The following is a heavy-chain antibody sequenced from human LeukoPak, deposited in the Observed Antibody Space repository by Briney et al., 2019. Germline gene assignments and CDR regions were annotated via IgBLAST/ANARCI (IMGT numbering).Heavy chain of an antibody. Sequence: GGSLRLSCAASGFTFSSYSMNWVRQAPGKGLEWVSYISSSSTIYYADSVKGRFTISRDNAKNSLYLQMNSLRAEDTAVYYCARDLVGVSVYYYYYYMDVWGQGTTVTVSS. CDR3: ARDLVGVSVYYYYYYMDV. D-gene: IGHD3-16*01. V-gene: IGHV3-48*04. CDR2: ISSSSTI. CDR1: GFTFSSYS. J-gene: IGHJ6*03.